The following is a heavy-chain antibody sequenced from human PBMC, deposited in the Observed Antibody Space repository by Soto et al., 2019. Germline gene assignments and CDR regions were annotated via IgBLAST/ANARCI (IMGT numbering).Heavy chain of an antibody. V-gene: IGHV3-21*01. D-gene: IGHD3-16*02. J-gene: IGHJ4*02. CDR1: GFTFSSYS. CDR3: ERDRETAYYDYVWGSYRSFDY. Sequence: GGSLRLSCAASGFTFSSYSMNWVRQAPGKGLEWVSSISSSSSYIYYADSVKGRFTISRDNAKNSLYLQMNSLRAEDTDVYYCERDRETAYYDYVWGSYRSFDYWGQGTLVTVSS. CDR2: ISSSSSYI.